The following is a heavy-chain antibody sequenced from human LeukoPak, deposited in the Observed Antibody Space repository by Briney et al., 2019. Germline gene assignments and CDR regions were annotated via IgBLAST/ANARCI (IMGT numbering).Heavy chain of an antibody. CDR3: ARWGETSALRVHAFDI. CDR1: GGSISSYY. CDR2: GHYTGST. D-gene: IGHD3-10*01. Sequence: PSETLSLTCTVSGGSISSYYGNWIRQPPGKGLEWIGYGHYTGSTNYNPSLKSRVTFSVDTSKNQFSLKLTSVTAADTAVYYCARWGETSALRVHAFDIWGQGTMVTVSS. J-gene: IGHJ3*02. V-gene: IGHV4-59*01.